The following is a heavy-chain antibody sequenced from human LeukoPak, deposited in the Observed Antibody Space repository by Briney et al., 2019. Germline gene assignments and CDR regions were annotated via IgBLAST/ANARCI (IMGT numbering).Heavy chain of an antibody. Sequence: ASVEVSCKASGYTFISYGISWVRQAPGQGLEWMGWISAYNGNTNYAQKLQGRVTMTTDTSTSTAYMELRSLRSDDTAVYYCARDYPSYSSSWFRGPYGMDVWGQGTTVTVSS. D-gene: IGHD6-13*01. CDR2: ISAYNGNT. V-gene: IGHV1-18*01. J-gene: IGHJ6*02. CDR1: GYTFISYG. CDR3: ARDYPSYSSSWFRGPYGMDV.